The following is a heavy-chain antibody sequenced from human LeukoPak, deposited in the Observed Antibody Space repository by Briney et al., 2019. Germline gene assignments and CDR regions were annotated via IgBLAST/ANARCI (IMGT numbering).Heavy chain of an antibody. CDR2: ISYDGSNK. V-gene: IGHV3-30*18. D-gene: IGHD4-17*01. CDR1: GFTFSSYG. J-gene: IGHJ4*02. CDR3: AKDDGDYVELPVDYFDY. Sequence: PGGSLGLSCAASGFTFSSYGMHWVRQAPGKGLEWVAVISYDGSNKYYADSVRGRFTISRDNSKNTLYLQMNSLRAEDTAVYYCAKDDGDYVELPVDYFDYWGQGTLVTVSS.